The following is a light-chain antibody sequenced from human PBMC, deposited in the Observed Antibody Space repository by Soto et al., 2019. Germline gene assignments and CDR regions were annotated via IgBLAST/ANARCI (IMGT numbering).Light chain of an antibody. CDR3: ASWDDGLRAWV. CDR1: SSSIGSHS. V-gene: IGLV1-44*01. CDR2: GSS. Sequence: QSVLTQPPSASGTPGQRVTISCSGSSSSIGSHSVTWYQQLPGTAPKLLTYGSSQRPSGVPDRFSGSKSGTPASLAISGLQSEDEATYYCASWDDGLRAWVFGDGTKVTVL. J-gene: IGLJ3*02.